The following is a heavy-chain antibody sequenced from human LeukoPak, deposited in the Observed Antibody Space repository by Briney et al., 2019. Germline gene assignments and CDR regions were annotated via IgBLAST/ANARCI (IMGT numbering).Heavy chain of an antibody. V-gene: IGHV3-7*01. Sequence: GGSLRLSCAASGFTFSSYWLSWFRQAPGKGLEWVASIEQDGSQKYYVDSVRGRFTISRDNAKNSVYLQTNSLRVEDTAVYYCARNSGSNPFDYWGQGTLVTVSS. D-gene: IGHD1-26*01. CDR2: IEQDGSQK. CDR1: GFTFSSYW. J-gene: IGHJ4*02. CDR3: ARNSGSNPFDY.